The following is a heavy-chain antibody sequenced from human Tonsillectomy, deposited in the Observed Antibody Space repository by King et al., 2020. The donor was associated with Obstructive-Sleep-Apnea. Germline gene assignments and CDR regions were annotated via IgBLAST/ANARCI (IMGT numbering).Heavy chain of an antibody. V-gene: IGHV1-18*01. CDR1: GYTFTSYG. Sequence: QLVQSGAEVKKPGASVKVSCKASGYTFTSYGISWVRQAPGQGLEWMGWISVSNGNTNFAQKFQGRVTMTTDTSTNTAYMELRTLRSDDTAVYYCAWGGYDILAGYYAGRDVDFDYWGQGTLVTVSS. CDR3: AWGGYDILAGYYAGRDVDFDY. J-gene: IGHJ4*02. CDR2: ISVSNGNT. D-gene: IGHD3-9*01.